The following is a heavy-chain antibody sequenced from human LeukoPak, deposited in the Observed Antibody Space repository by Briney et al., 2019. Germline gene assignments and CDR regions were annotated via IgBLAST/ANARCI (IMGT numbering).Heavy chain of an antibody. CDR2: IKQDGSEK. J-gene: IGHJ3*02. CDR3: ARDYSAFDI. V-gene: IGHV3-7*01. D-gene: IGHD2-21*01. CDR1: GLTFSSYW. Sequence: PGGSLRLSCAASGLTFSSYWMSWVRQAPGKGLEWVANIKQDGSEKYYVDSVKGRFTISRDNAKNSLYLQMNSLRAEDTAVYYCARDYSAFDIWGQGTMVTVSS.